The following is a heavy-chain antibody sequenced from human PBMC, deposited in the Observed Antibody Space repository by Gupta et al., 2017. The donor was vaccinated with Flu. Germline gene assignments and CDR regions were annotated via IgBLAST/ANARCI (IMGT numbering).Heavy chain of an antibody. CDR2: INHSGST. CDR3: ARVAAFVVVVAATKTRAHRGPDY. Sequence: QVQLQQWGAGLLKPSETLSLTCAVYGGSFSGYYWSWIRQPPGKGLEWIGEINHSGSTNYNPSLKSRVTISVDTSKNQFSLKLSSVTAADTAVYYCARVAAFVVVVAATKTRAHRGPDYWGQGTLVTVSS. J-gene: IGHJ4*02. CDR1: GGSFSGYY. D-gene: IGHD2-15*01. V-gene: IGHV4-34*01.